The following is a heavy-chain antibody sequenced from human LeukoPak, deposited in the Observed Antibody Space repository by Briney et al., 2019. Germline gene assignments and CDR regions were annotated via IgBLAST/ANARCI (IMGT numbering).Heavy chain of an antibody. Sequence: GGSLRLSCAASGFTFSSYGMHWVRQAPGKGLEWVAVIWYDGSNKYYADSVKGRFTISRDNAKNTLYLQMNSLRAEDTAVYHCARDLRGDYILSCPDYWGQGTLVTVSS. CDR3: ARDLRGDYILSCPDY. CDR1: GFTFSSYG. D-gene: IGHD4-17*01. CDR2: IWYDGSNK. V-gene: IGHV3-33*01. J-gene: IGHJ4*02.